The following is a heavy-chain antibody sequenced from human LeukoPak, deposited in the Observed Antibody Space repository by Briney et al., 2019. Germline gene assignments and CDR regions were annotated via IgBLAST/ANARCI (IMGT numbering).Heavy chain of an antibody. CDR2: IYYTGNT. V-gene: IGHV4-39*07. CDR3: ARDQGYCTSTTCPDT. Sequence: SETLSLTCTVFDASISSGTYYWAWIRQPPGKGLEWIGSIYYTGNTYYNPSLKSRVTISVGPSKNQFSLEFTSVTAADTAVYSCARDQGYCTSTTCPDTWGQGTLVTVSS. D-gene: IGHD2/OR15-2a*01. J-gene: IGHJ5*02. CDR1: DASISSGTYY.